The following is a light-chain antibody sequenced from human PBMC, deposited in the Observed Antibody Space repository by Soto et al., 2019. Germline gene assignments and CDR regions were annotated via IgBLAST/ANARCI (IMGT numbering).Light chain of an antibody. J-gene: IGKJ4*01. V-gene: IGKV3-15*01. CDR3: QQYNNWPPPLT. CDR1: QSVSSN. Sequence: EIVITQSPATLSVSPGESATLSCRASQSVSSNLAWYQQKPGQAPRLLIYGASTRATGIPARFSGSGSGTEFTLTISSLQSEDFAVYYCQQYNNWPPPLTFGGGTKVDIK. CDR2: GAS.